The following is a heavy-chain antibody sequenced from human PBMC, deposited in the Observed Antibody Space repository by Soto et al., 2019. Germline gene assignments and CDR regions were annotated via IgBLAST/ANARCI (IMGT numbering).Heavy chain of an antibody. V-gene: IGHV5-51*01. CDR1: GYSFTSYW. J-gene: IGHJ3*02. CDR3: ARRPIAATGDAFDI. Sequence: GGSLRLSCKGSGYSFTSYWIGWVRQMPGKGLEWMGIIYPGDSDTRYSPSFQGQVTISADKSISTAYLQWSSLKASDTAMYYCARRPIAATGDAFDIWGQGTMVTVSS. CDR2: IYPGDSDT. D-gene: IGHD6-13*01.